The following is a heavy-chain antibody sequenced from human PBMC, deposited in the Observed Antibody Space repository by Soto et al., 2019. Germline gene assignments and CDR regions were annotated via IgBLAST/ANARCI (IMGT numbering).Heavy chain of an antibody. CDR2: IKSKTDGGTT. Sequence: GGSLRLFCAASGFTFSNAWMSWVRQAPGKGLEWVGRIKSKTDGGTTDYAAPVKGRFTISRDDSKNTLYLQMNSLKTEDTAVYYCTTDGIGPGGSYWYYWGQGTLVTVSS. D-gene: IGHD1-26*01. CDR3: TTDGIGPGGSYWYY. J-gene: IGHJ4*02. V-gene: IGHV3-15*01. CDR1: GFTFSNAW.